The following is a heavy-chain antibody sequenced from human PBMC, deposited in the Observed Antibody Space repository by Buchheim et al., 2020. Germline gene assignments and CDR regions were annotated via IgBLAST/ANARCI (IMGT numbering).Heavy chain of an antibody. V-gene: IGHV4-4*07. CDR1: GGSISRYY. J-gene: IGHJ4*02. D-gene: IGHD2-21*02. CDR3: AREIITAIPDH. CDR2: IYSSGNA. Sequence: QVQLQESGPGLVKPSETLSLTCSVSGGSISRYYWSWIRQPAGKGLELIGRIYSSGNANYSPSLRSRVTMSVDTSNNQVFLRLTSVTAADTAIYYCAREIITAIPDHWGQG.